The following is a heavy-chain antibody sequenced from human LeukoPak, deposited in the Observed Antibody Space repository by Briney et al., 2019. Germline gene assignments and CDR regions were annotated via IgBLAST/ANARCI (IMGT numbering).Heavy chain of an antibody. Sequence: SETLSLTCTVSGGSISSGPYYWSWVRQHPGKGLEWIGYSHYTGSTYYNPSLKSRVTISVDTSKNQLSLEVTSVTAADTAVYYCARDQWHGVRIHIWGQGTMVTVSS. CDR2: SHYTGST. CDR1: GGSISSGPYY. D-gene: IGHD2-15*01. J-gene: IGHJ3*02. CDR3: ARDQWHGVRIHI. V-gene: IGHV4-31*03.